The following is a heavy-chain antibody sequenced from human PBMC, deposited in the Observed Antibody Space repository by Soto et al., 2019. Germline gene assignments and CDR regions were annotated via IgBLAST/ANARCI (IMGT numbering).Heavy chain of an antibody. CDR1: GVTLTSYA. Sequence: EVQLLESGGGLVQPGGSLRLSCAASGVTLTSYAMTWVRQVPGEGLQWVSSIRNSGDSPYYADSVKGRFTTSRDNSKNTLYLQMDSLRAEDTAIYYCSKGAFGFDYWGQGTLVTVAS. J-gene: IGHJ4*02. D-gene: IGHD1-26*01. CDR2: IRNSGDSP. V-gene: IGHV3-23*01. CDR3: SKGAFGFDY.